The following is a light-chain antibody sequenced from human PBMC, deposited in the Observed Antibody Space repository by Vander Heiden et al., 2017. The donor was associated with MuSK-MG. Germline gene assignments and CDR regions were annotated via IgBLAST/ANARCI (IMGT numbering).Light chain of an antibody. Sequence: QMTQSPSSLSASVGHRVSITCRATQGISNFVAWFQQKQGKATKSLIYAASCLQRRVPSKFSGNGSGTDFPITIISMQPEDFATYYCQQYNSYHRITFGQGTRLEIK. CDR2: AAS. CDR1: QGISNF. V-gene: IGKV1-16*02. J-gene: IGKJ5*01. CDR3: QQYNSYHRIT.